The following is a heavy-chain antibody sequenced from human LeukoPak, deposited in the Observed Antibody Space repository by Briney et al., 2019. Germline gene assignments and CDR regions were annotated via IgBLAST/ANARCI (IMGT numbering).Heavy chain of an antibody. Sequence: GGSLRLSCAASGFTFSSYEMNWVRQAPGKGLEWVSYISSSGSTIYYADSEKGRFTISRDNAKNSLYLQMNSLRAEDTAVYYCAELGITMIGGVWGKGTTVTVSS. CDR3: AELGITMIGGV. CDR1: GFTFSSYE. D-gene: IGHD3-10*02. J-gene: IGHJ6*04. V-gene: IGHV3-48*03. CDR2: ISSSGSTI.